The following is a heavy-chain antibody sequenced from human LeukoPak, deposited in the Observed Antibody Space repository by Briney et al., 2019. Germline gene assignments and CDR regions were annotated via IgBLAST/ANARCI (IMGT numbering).Heavy chain of an antibody. V-gene: IGHV3-23*01. Sequence: GGSLRLSCAASGFTLSSYAMSGVLQAPGKGLEWVSAISGSGGSTYYADSVKGRVTISRDNSKNTLYLQMNSLRAEDTAVYYCAKSRYYDSSGYPTWFDPWGQGTLVTVSS. CDR1: GFTLSSYA. D-gene: IGHD3-22*01. J-gene: IGHJ5*02. CDR2: ISGSGGST. CDR3: AKSRYYDSSGYPTWFDP.